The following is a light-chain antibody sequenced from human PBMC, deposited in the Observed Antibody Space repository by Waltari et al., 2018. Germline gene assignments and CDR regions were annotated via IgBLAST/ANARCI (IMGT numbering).Light chain of an antibody. CDR1: QDISNY. J-gene: IGKJ4*01. CDR2: DAS. CDR3: QQYDNLPLT. V-gene: IGKV1-33*01. Sequence: DIQMTQSPSSLSASVGARVTITCQARQDISNYLNWYQQKPGKAPKLLIYDASNLETGVPSRFSGSGSGTDFTCTISSLQPEDIATYYCQQYDNLPLTFGGGTKVEIK.